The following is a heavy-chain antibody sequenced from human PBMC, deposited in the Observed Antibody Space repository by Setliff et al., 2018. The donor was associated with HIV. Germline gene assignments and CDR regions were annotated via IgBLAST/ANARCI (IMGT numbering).Heavy chain of an antibody. J-gene: IGHJ4*02. V-gene: IGHV3-48*01. CDR3: ARGVGSNYFDY. CDR2: LTSGTATM. Sequence: PGGSLRLSCAPSEFTFSAYSMHWVRQAPGKGLEWLSYLTSGTATMYYADSVKGRFTISRDNVKNSLYLQMNSLRAEDTAVYFCARGVGSNYFDYWGQGTLVTVSS. D-gene: IGHD1-26*01. CDR1: EFTFSAYS.